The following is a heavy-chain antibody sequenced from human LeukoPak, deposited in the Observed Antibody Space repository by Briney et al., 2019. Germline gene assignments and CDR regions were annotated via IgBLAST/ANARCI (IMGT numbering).Heavy chain of an antibody. D-gene: IGHD4-17*01. CDR1: GFTFSSYG. V-gene: IGHV3-23*01. Sequence: GGSLRLSCAASGFTFSSYGMSWVRQAPGKGLEWVSSIGGRGGSAYYADSVKGRFTISRDNSKNSLYLQMNSLRAEDTAVYYCAREANDYGDYSPPGGYAFDIWGQGTMVTVSS. J-gene: IGHJ3*02. CDR3: AREANDYGDYSPPGGYAFDI. CDR2: IGGRGGSA.